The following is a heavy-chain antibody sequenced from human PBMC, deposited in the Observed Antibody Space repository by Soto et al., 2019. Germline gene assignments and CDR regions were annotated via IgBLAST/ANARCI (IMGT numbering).Heavy chain of an antibody. V-gene: IGHV1-2*02. CDR1: GYTVTDYY. CDR2: IDPRSGAT. D-gene: IGHD1-26*01. CDR3: ARDDYGIYPY. J-gene: IGHJ4*02. Sequence: QVQLVQSGTEVKKPGASVKVSCKASGYTVTDYYIHWVRQAPGQGLEWMGWIDPRSGATTYAQKFQDRVTMTRDTSISTAYMDLSRLTSDDTAPYYCARDDYGIYPYWGQGTLVTVSS.